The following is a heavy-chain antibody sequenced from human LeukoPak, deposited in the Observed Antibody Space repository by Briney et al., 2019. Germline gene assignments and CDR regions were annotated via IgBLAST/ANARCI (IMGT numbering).Heavy chain of an antibody. Sequence: GASVQVSCKASGYTFRSYGISWVRQAPGQGLEWMGWISGYNGNTNYAQNFQGRVTMTTDTSTSTAYMELRSLRSDDTAVYYCARSDRSDFYFDYWGQGTLVTVSS. CDR1: GYTFRSYG. V-gene: IGHV1-18*01. J-gene: IGHJ4*02. CDR3: ARSDRSDFYFDY. D-gene: IGHD1-14*01. CDR2: ISGYNGNT.